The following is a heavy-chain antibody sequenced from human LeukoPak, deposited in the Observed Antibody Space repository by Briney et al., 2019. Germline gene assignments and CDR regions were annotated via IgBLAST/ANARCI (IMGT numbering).Heavy chain of an antibody. Sequence: GGSLRLSCAASGFTFSDYYMSWIRQAPGKGLEWVSYISSSGSTRYYADSVKGRFTISRDNSKNTLYLQMNSLRAEDTAVYYCARDNDYVWGSYRYFDYWGQGTLVTVSS. J-gene: IGHJ4*02. CDR1: GFTFSDYY. D-gene: IGHD3-16*02. V-gene: IGHV3-11*04. CDR2: ISSSGSTR. CDR3: ARDNDYVWGSYRYFDY.